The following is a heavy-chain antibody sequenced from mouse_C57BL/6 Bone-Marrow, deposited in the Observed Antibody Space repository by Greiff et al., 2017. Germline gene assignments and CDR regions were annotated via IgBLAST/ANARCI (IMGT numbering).Heavy chain of an antibody. CDR2: IYPGSGNT. J-gene: IGHJ4*01. D-gene: IGHD1-1*01. CDR3: ANIYYYGSSYVGYAMDY. Sequence: QVQLQQSGAELVRPGASVKLSCKASGYTFTDYYINWVKQRPGQGLEWIARIYPGSGNTYYNEKFKGKATLTAEKSSSTAYMQLSSLTSEDSAVYFCANIYYYGSSYVGYAMDYWGQGTSVTVSS. V-gene: IGHV1-76*01. CDR1: GYTFTDYY.